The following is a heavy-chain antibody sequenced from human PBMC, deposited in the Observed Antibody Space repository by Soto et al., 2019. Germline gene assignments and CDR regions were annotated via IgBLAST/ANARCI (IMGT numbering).Heavy chain of an antibody. V-gene: IGHV4-30-4*01. CDR3: ARDRGPSYYYYGMDV. J-gene: IGHJ6*02. CDR2: IYYSGST. Sequence: PLEILSLTCTVSGGSISSGGYYWSWIRQPPGKGLEWIGYIYYSGSTYYNPSLKSRVTISVDTSKNQFSLKLSSVTAADTAVYYCARDRGPSYYYYGMDVWGQGTTVTVSS. CDR1: GGSISSGGYY.